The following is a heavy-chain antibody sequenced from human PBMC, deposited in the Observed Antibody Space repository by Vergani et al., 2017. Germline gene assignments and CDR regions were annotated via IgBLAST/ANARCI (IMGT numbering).Heavy chain of an antibody. Sequence: EVQLLESGGGLVQPGGSLRLSCAASGFTFSSYAMSWVRQAPGKGLEWVSAISGSGGSTYYADSVKGRFTISRDNSKNTLYLQMNSLRAEDTAVYYCAKGIGLRVYAHKGFDYWGQGTLVTVSS. CDR3: AKGIGLRVYAHKGFDY. J-gene: IGHJ4*02. D-gene: IGHD2-8*01. CDR1: GFTFSSYA. CDR2: ISGSGGST. V-gene: IGHV3-23*01.